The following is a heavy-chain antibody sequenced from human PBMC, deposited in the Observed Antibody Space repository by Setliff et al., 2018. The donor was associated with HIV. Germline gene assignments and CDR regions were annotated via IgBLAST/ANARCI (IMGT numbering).Heavy chain of an antibody. V-gene: IGHV4-59*08. Sequence: PSETLSLTCTVSGGSISSYYWSWIRQPPGKGLEWLGHIYSTGSTNYNPSLKSRVTMSVDTSKNQFSLKLSSVTAADTAVYYCARHSPSDYWGQGTLVTVSS. J-gene: IGHJ4*02. CDR2: IYSTGST. CDR3: ARHSPSDY. CDR1: GGSISSYY.